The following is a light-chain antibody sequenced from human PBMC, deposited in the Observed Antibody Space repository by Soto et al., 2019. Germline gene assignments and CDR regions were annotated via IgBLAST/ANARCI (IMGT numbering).Light chain of an antibody. Sequence: DIQMTQSPSSLSVSVGDRVPITGRASETINTWLAWYQQKPGKAPKILIYDASKLKRGVPSRLSCSGSGAEFTLTISSMQPDDLATFYCQHYSYYPLAFGCGTKV. CDR3: QHYSYYPLA. CDR2: DAS. V-gene: IGKV1-5*01. CDR1: ETINTW. J-gene: IGKJ4*01.